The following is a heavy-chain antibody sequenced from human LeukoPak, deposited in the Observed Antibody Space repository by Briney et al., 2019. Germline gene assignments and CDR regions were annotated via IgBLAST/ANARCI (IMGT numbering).Heavy chain of an antibody. D-gene: IGHD3-10*01. V-gene: IGHV5-51*01. CDR3: ARTTMYGSGSYYGY. CDR1: GCRFISYW. CDR2: IYPGDSDT. J-gene: IGHJ4*02. Sequence: GGALKSSFKGAGCRFISYWIGWGRRMPGKGVGWMGIIYPGDSDTRYSPSFQGQVTISADKSINTAYLQWSSLKASDTAMYYCARTTMYGSGSYYGYWGQGTLVTVSS.